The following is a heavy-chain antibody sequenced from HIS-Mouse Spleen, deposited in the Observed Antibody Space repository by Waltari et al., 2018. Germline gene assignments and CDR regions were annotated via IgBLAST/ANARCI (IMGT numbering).Heavy chain of an antibody. CDR3: AREIPYSSSWYDWYFDL. J-gene: IGHJ2*01. CDR2: IYYSWST. V-gene: IGHV4-39*07. CDR1: GCSISSSSYY. Sequence: QLQLQESGPGLVKPSETLSLTCTVSGCSISSSSYYWGWIRQPPGKGLEWIGCIYYSWSTYYNPSLKRRVTIAVDTSKNQFSLKLSSVTAADTAVYYCAREIPYSSSWYDWYFDLWGRGTLVTVSS. D-gene: IGHD6-13*01.